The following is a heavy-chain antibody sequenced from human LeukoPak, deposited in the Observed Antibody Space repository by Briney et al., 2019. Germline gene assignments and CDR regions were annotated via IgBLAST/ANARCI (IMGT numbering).Heavy chain of an antibody. Sequence: GGSLRLSCAASGFTFSSYGMHWVRQAPGKGLEWVAVISYDGSNKYYADSVKGRFTISRDNSKNTLYLQMNSLRAEDTAVHYCARDAGKDYYNYYGMDVWGQGTTVTVSS. CDR1: GFTFSSYG. V-gene: IGHV3-30*19. D-gene: IGHD3-10*01. CDR2: ISYDGSNK. J-gene: IGHJ6*02. CDR3: ARDAGKDYYNYYGMDV.